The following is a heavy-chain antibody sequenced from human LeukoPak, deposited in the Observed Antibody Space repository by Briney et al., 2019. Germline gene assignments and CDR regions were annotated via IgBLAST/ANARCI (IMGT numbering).Heavy chain of an antibody. V-gene: IGHV3-30*18. CDR3: AKNREALGYCSSTSCYPRREYYFDY. J-gene: IGHJ4*02. D-gene: IGHD2-2*01. Sequence: WGSLRLSCAASGFTFSSYGMHWVRQAPGKELEWVAVISYDGSNKYYADSVKGRFTISRDNSKNTLYLQMNSLRAEDTAVYYCAKNREALGYCSSTSCYPRREYYFDYWGQGTLVTVSS. CDR2: ISYDGSNK. CDR1: GFTFSSYG.